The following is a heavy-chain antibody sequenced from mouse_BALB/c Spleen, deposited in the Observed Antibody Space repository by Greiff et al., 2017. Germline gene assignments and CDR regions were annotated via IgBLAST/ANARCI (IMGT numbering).Heavy chain of an antibody. CDR1: GFTFSSYA. Sequence: EVKLVESGGGLVKPGGSLKLSCAASGFTFSSYAMSWVRQTPEKRLEWVATISSGGSYTYYPDSVKGRFTISRDNAKNTLYLQMSSLRSEETAMYYCARRERGYWGQGTTLTVSS. CDR3: ARRERGY. V-gene: IGHV5-9-3*01. CDR2: ISSGGSYT. J-gene: IGHJ2*01.